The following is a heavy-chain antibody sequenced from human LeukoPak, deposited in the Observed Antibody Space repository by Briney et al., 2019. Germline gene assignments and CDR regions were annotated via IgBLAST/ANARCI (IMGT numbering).Heavy chain of an antibody. CDR2: ISAYNGNT. D-gene: IGHD3-3*01. CDR1: GYTFTSYG. Sequence: GASVKVSCKASGYTFTSYGISWVRQAPGQGLEWMGWISAYNGNTNYAQKLQGRVTMTTDTSTSTAYMELGSLRSDDTAVYYCARDAAEYDFWSGYYTGILGYWGQGTLVTVSS. V-gene: IGHV1-18*01. J-gene: IGHJ4*02. CDR3: ARDAAEYDFWSGYYTGILGY.